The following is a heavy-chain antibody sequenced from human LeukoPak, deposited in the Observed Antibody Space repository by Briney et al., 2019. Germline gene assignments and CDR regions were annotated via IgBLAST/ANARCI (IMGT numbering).Heavy chain of an antibody. Sequence: GGSLRLSCAASGFTFSSYAMSWVRQAPGKGLEWVSAISGSGGSTYYADSVKGRFTISRDNSKNTLYLQMNSLRAEDTAVYYCALGEWFGSRNYWGQGTLVTVSS. CDR2: ISGSGGST. V-gene: IGHV3-23*01. J-gene: IGHJ4*02. CDR3: ALGEWFGSRNY. D-gene: IGHD3-10*01. CDR1: GFTFSSYA.